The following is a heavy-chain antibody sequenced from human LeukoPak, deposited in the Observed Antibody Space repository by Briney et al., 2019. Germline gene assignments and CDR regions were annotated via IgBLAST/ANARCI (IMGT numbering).Heavy chain of an antibody. CDR1: GGSIINSGYY. Sequence: PSETLSLTCTVSGGSIINSGYYWGWIRQPPGKGLEWIGEINHSGSTNYNPSLKSRVTISVDTSKNQFSLKLSFVTAADTAVYYCARGAGRPPSGYRRGYFQHWGQGTLVTVSS. J-gene: IGHJ1*01. V-gene: IGHV4-39*07. CDR2: INHSGST. D-gene: IGHD3-3*01. CDR3: ARGAGRPPSGYRRGYFQH.